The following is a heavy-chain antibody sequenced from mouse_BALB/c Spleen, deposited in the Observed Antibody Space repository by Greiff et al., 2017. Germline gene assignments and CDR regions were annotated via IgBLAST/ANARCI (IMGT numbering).Heavy chain of an antibody. V-gene: IGHV3-8*02. Sequence: EVQLVESGPSLVKPSQTLSLTCSVTGDSITSGYWNWIRKFPGNKLEYMGYISYSGSTYYNPSLKSRISITRDTSKNQYYLQLNSVTTEDTATYYCARFITTVVAPHYYAMDYWGQGTSVTVSS. J-gene: IGHJ4*01. D-gene: IGHD1-1*01. CDR3: ARFITTVVAPHYYAMDY. CDR1: GDSITSGY. CDR2: ISYSGST.